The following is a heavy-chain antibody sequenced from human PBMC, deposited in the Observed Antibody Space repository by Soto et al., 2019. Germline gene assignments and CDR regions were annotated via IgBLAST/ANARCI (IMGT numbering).Heavy chain of an antibody. J-gene: IGHJ4*02. CDR1: GGIFSTYA. CDR2: IIPLFGTP. D-gene: IGHD3-10*01. Sequence: QVQLVQSGAEVKKPGSSVKVSCKASGGIFSTYAISWLRQAPGQGLEWMGGIIPLFGTPNYAQRFHGRVTITAEESTSKAYMELSRLRSEDTAVYYCARDRDDYGSGNYYNRIDFWGQGTLVTVSS. V-gene: IGHV1-69*01. CDR3: ARDRDDYGSGNYYNRIDF.